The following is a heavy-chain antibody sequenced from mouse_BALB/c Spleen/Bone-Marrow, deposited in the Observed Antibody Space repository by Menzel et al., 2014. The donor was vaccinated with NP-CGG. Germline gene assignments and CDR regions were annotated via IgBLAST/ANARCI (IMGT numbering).Heavy chain of an antibody. Sequence: QVQLQQSGAELVRPGTSVKVSCKASGYAFTNYLIGWVKQRPGQGLEWIGEINPGSGGTNYNEKFKGKATLTADKSSSTAYMQISSLTSEDAAVYICARGITTGYFVYWGQGTTLSLSS. V-gene: IGHV1-54*01. D-gene: IGHD1-1*01. J-gene: IGHJ2*01. CDR1: GYAFTNYL. CDR2: INPGSGGT. CDR3: ARGITTGYFVY.